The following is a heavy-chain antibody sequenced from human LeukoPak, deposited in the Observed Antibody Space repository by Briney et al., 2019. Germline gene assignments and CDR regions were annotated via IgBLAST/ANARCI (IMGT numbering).Heavy chain of an antibody. CDR1: GFTFSSYS. CDR2: ISSSSTYI. CDR3: ARDLGNWNYVGEY. Sequence: GGSLRLSCVASGFTFSSYSKNWVRQAPGKGLEWVSSISSSSTYIYYADSVKGRFTVSRDNAKNSLYLQMNSLRAEDTAVYYCARDLGNWNYVGEYWGQGTLVTVSS. J-gene: IGHJ4*02. V-gene: IGHV3-21*01. D-gene: IGHD1-7*01.